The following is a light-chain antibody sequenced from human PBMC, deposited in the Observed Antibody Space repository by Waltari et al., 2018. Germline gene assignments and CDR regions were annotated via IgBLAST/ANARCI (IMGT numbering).Light chain of an antibody. V-gene: IGKV1-39*01. CDR1: QSISSF. CDR2: AAS. Sequence: DIQMTQSTSSLSASVGDRDTITCRARQSISSFLNLYQQKPGKAPKLLIYAASSLRSGVPSRLGGSGSGTEFTLTISSLQPEDFATYYFQQSYSTPQTFDPGTKVEIK. CDR3: QQSYSTPQT. J-gene: IGKJ1*01.